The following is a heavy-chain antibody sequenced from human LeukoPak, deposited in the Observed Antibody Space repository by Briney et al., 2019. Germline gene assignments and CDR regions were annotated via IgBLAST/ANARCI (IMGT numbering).Heavy chain of an antibody. V-gene: IGHV3-30*02. Sequence: GGSLRLSCAASGFTFSSYGMHWVRQAPGKGLEWVAFIRYDGSNKYYADSVKGRFTISRDNSKNTLYLQMNSLRAEDTAVYYCARDLDYDSSGYPVYWGQGTLVTVSS. CDR3: ARDLDYDSSGYPVY. CDR2: IRYDGSNK. D-gene: IGHD3-22*01. CDR1: GFTFSSYG. J-gene: IGHJ4*02.